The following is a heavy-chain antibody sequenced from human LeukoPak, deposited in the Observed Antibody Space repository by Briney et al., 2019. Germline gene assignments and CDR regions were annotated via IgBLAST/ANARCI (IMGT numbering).Heavy chain of an antibody. J-gene: IGHJ4*02. CDR2: IYYTGTT. CDR3: AGAPNQHYFDY. Sequence: RPSETLSLTCTVSSGSITSYYWSWIRQPPGKGLEYIGHIYYTGTTDYNPSLKSRVTMSVDTSKSQFSLRLISVTASDTAVYFRAGAPNQHYFDYWGQGTLVAVSS. CDR1: SGSITSYY. V-gene: IGHV4-59*01.